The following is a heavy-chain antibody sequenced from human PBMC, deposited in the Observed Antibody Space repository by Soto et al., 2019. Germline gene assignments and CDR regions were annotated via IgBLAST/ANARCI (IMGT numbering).Heavy chain of an antibody. CDR2: IWYEGSNK. V-gene: IGHV3-33*01. CDR1: GFTFSSYG. CDR3: ERITVATDNWYFDL. Sequence: QVQLVESGGGVVQPGRSLRLSCAASGFTFSSYGMHWVRQAPGKGLEWVAVIWYEGSNKYYADSVKGRFTISRDNSKNTLYLQMNRLRAQHTAVYYWERITVATDNWYFDLWGRGPLVTVSS. J-gene: IGHJ2*01. D-gene: IGHD5-12*01.